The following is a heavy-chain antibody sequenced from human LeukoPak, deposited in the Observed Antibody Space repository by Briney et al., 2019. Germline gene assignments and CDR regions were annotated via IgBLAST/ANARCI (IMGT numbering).Heavy chain of an antibody. CDR1: GFTFSTYT. CDR2: ISYDGSNK. J-gene: IGHJ4*02. CDR3: ARDKLVRGFDY. V-gene: IGHV3-30*04. Sequence: PGGSLRLSCAASGFTFSTYTIHWVRQAPGKGLEWVAVISYDGSNKYYADSVKGRFTLSRDNSKDTLYLQMNSLRAEDTAVYYCARDKLVRGFDYWGQGTLVTVSS. D-gene: IGHD3-10*01.